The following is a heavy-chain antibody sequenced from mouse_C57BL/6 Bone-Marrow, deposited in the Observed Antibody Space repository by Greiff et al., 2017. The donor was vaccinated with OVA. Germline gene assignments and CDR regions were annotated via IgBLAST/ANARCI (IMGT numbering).Heavy chain of an antibody. CDR3: ARISYDYVAWLAY. CDR1: GYTFTSYW. D-gene: IGHD2-4*01. Sequence: QVQLQQPGAELVKPGASVKLSCKASGYTFTSYWMHWVKQRPGQGLEWIGMIHPNSGSTNYNEKFKSKATLTVDKSSSTAYMQLSSLTSADSAVSYCARISYDYVAWLAYWGQGTPVTVSA. J-gene: IGHJ3*01. CDR2: IHPNSGST. V-gene: IGHV1-64*01.